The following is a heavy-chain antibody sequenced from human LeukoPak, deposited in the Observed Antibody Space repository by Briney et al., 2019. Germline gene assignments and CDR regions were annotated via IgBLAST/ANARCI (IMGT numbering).Heavy chain of an antibody. V-gene: IGHV3-15*01. CDR3: TPHRDYSSSPTFDY. CDR1: GFIFSDAW. CDR2: IKIKTEGGTT. Sequence: PGGSLRLSCAASGFIFSDAWMSWVRQAPGKGLEWVGRIKIKTEGGTTDYAAPVQGRFTISRDDSKTTLYLQMNSLKTEDTAVYYCTPHRDYSSSPTFDYRGQGTLVTVSS. D-gene: IGHD6-13*01. J-gene: IGHJ4*02.